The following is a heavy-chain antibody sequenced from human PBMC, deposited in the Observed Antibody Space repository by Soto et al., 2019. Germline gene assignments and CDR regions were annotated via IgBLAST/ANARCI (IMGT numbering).Heavy chain of an antibody. CDR1: GVIFSGYG. CDR3: ARDGVGDMVLFGYFDY. CDR2: VRYDGYDI. V-gene: IGHV3-33*01. D-gene: IGHD1-26*01. J-gene: IGHJ4*02. Sequence: QVQLVESGGGVVQPGRSLRLSCVAPGVIFSGYGMHWVRQAPGKGLEWVAFVRYDGYDIYYADSVKGRFTISRDNSKKTLYLQMNSQRAEDTAVYYCARDGVGDMVLFGYFDYWVQGALVAVGS.